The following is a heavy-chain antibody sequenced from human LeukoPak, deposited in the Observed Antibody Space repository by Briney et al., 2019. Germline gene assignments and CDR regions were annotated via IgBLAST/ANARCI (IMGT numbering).Heavy chain of an antibody. CDR2: IYTSGST. J-gene: IGHJ3*02. CDR3: AREGGGYDPTYAFDI. D-gene: IGHD5-12*01. Sequence: PSETLSLTCTVSGGSISSGSYYWSWIRQPAGKGLEWIGRIYTSGSTNYNPSLKSRVTISVDTSKNQFSLKLSAVTAADTAVYYCAREGGGYDPTYAFDIWGQGTMVTVSS. CDR1: GGSISSGSYY. V-gene: IGHV4-61*02.